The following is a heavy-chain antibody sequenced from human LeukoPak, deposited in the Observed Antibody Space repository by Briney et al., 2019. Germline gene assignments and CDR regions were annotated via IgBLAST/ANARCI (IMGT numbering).Heavy chain of an antibody. J-gene: IGHJ4*02. CDR2: ISAYNGNT. V-gene: IGHV1-18*01. CDR1: GYTFTNYG. D-gene: IGHD3-3*01. Sequence: ASVKVSCKASGYTFTNYGISWVRQAPGKGLEWMGWISAYNGNTNYAQKLQGRVTMTTDTSTSTAYMELRSLRSDDTAVYYCARNYDFWSGSLPFDYWGQGTLVTVSS. CDR3: ARNYDFWSGSLPFDY.